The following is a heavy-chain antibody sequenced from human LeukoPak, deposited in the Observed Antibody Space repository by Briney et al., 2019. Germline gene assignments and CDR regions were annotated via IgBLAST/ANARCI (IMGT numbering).Heavy chain of an antibody. CDR1: GFTFSSYS. J-gene: IGHJ5*02. Sequence: SGGSLRLSCAASGFTFSSYSMNWVRQAPGKGLEWVSSISSSSSYIYYADSVKGRFTISRDNAKNSLYLQMNSLRAEDTAVYYCPRGSEWDLLGSCDRWGQGTLVTVSS. D-gene: IGHD1-26*01. CDR2: ISSSSSYI. V-gene: IGHV3-21*01. CDR3: PRGSEWDLLGSCDR.